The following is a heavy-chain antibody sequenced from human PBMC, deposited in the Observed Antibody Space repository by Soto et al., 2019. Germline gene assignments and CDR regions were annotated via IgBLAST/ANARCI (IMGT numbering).Heavy chain of an antibody. Sequence: SETLSRTCTVSGGSISSGDYYWSWIRQPPGKGLQWIGYIYYSGSTYYNPSRKSRVTISVDTSKNQFSLQLSSVTAADTAVYYCARVPPVLRLLAWFSPDAFDMWRQGTMVTVSS. CDR3: ARVPPVLRLLAWFSPDAFDM. D-gene: IGHD3-3*01. CDR1: GGSISSGDYY. CDR2: IYYSGST. V-gene: IGHV4-30-4*01. J-gene: IGHJ3*02.